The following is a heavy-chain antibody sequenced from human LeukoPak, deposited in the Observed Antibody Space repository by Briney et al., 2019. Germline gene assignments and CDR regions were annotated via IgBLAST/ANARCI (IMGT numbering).Heavy chain of an antibody. CDR2: ISYDGSNK. CDR3: ARDFGIAVEYFQH. D-gene: IGHD6-19*01. V-gene: IGHV3-30-3*01. J-gene: IGHJ1*01. Sequence: GGSLRLSCAASGFTFSSYAMHWVRQAPGKGLEWVAVISYDGSNKYYADSVKGRFTISRDNSKNTLYLQMNSLRAEDTAVYYCARDFGIAVEYFQHWGQGTLVTVSS. CDR1: GFTFSSYA.